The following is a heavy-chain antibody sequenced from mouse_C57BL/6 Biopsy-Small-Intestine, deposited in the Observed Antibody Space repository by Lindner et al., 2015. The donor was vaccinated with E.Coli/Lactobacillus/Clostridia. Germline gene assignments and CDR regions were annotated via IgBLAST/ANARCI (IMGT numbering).Heavy chain of an antibody. Sequence: VQLQESGGGLVKPGGSLKLSCAASGFTFSDYGMHWVRQAPGKGLEWLGVIWGGGSTNYNSALMSRLSISKDNSKSQVFLKMNSLQTDDTAMYYCAKRHYYGSSYWYFDVWGTGTTVTVSS. V-gene: IGHV2-9*01. CDR1: GFTFSDYG. D-gene: IGHD1-1*01. J-gene: IGHJ1*03. CDR3: AKRHYYGSSYWYFDV. CDR2: IWGGGST.